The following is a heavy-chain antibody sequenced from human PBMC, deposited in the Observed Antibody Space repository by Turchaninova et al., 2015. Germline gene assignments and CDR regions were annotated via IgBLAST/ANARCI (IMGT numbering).Heavy chain of an antibody. D-gene: IGHD6-19*01. CDR3: ARILAVAGETFDY. J-gene: IGHJ4*01. V-gene: IGHV3-7*01. Sequence: EVQLVESGGGLVQPGGSLRLSCTASGFTFSTSWLTWVRQAPGRGRGWGATIREVGTGTYYVHSGKCLCTISRDNAKNALYLQMNSLGAEDTAVYYCARILAVAGETFDYWGQGTLVTVSS. CDR2: IREVGTGT. CDR1: GFTFSTSW.